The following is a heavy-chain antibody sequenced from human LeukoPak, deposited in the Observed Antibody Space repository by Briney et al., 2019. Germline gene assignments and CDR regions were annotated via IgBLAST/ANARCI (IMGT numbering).Heavy chain of an antibody. CDR2: ISAYNGNT. J-gene: IGHJ4*02. CDR1: GYTFTSYG. Sequence: ASVKVSCKASGYTFTSYGISWVRQAPGQGLEWMGWISAYNGNTNYAQKLQGRVTMTTDTSTSTAYMEPRSLRSDDTAVYYCARDRRYYYNSSGYYPGDYWGQGTLVTVSS. D-gene: IGHD3-22*01. V-gene: IGHV1-18*01. CDR3: ARDRRYYYNSSGYYPGDY.